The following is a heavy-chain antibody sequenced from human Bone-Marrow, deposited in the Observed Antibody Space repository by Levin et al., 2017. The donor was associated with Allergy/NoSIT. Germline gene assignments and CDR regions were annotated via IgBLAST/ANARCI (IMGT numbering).Heavy chain of an antibody. J-gene: IGHJ4*02. Sequence: SETLSLTCTVSGGSISGSTYYWGWIRQPPGRGLEWIGNIYYSGSTYHNSSLKSRLTMSVDTSKNQFSLKLISVTAADTAMYYCARDYGDYFFDSWGQGTLVTVSP. CDR2: IYYSGST. D-gene: IGHD4-17*01. CDR3: ARDYGDYFFDS. V-gene: IGHV4-39*07. CDR1: GGSISGSTYY.